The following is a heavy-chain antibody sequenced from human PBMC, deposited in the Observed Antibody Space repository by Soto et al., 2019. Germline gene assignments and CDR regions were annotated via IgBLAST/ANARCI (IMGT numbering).Heavy chain of an antibody. J-gene: IGHJ6*02. CDR3: ANNDERLVRVCSMDV. CDR2: ISYDGSNK. D-gene: IGHD3-16*01. V-gene: IGHV3-30*18. Sequence: QVQLVEAGGGVVQPGRSLRLSCAASGLTFSSYGMNWVLQAPGKGLEWVAFISYDGSNKYYADSVKGLFTIYRDNSKNTLYLQMNSLRAEYTAVYYCANNDERLVRVCSMDVWGQGTTVTVSS. CDR1: GLTFSSYG.